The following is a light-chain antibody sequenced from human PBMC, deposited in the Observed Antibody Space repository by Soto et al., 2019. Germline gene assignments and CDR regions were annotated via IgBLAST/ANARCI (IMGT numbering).Light chain of an antibody. V-gene: IGLV2-14*01. CDR1: SSDVGGYNY. Sequence: QSVLTQPASVSGSPGQSITXSCTGTSSDVGGYNYVSWYQHHPGKAPKLMIYEVSNRPSGVSNRFSGSKSGNTASLTISGLQAEDEADYYCTSYTSSSSLDVFGTGTQLTVL. CDR3: TSYTSSSSLDV. CDR2: EVS. J-gene: IGLJ1*01.